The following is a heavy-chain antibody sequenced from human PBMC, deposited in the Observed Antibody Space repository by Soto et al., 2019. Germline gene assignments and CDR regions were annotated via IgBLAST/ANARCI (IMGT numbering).Heavy chain of an antibody. D-gene: IGHD1-26*01. CDR3: ATQEVGGSYVYTFDP. V-gene: IGHV4-39*02. Sequence: SETLSLTCTVSGGSISSSSYYWGWIRQPPGEGLEWIGSIYYSGSTYYNPSLKSRVTISVDTSKNHFSLKLSSVTAADTAVYYCATQEVGGSYVYTFDPWGQGTLVTAPQ. CDR2: IYYSGST. CDR1: GGSISSSSYY. J-gene: IGHJ5*02.